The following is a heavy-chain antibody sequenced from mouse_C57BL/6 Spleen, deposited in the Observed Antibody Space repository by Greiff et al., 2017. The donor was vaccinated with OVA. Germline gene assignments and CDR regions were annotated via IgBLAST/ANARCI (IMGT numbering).Heavy chain of an antibody. CDR2: IRSKSTNYAT. V-gene: IGHV10-1*01. CDR3: VRHDPWFAY. J-gene: IGHJ3*01. Sequence: GGGLVQPKGSLKLSCAASGFSFNTYAMNWVRQAPGKGLEWVARIRSKSTNYATYYADSVKDRFTISRDDSESMLYLQMNNLKTEDTAMYYCVRHDPWFAYWGQGTLVTVSA. CDR1: GFSFNTYA.